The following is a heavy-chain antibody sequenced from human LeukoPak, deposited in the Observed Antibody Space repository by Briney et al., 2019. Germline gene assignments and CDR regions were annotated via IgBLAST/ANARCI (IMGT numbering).Heavy chain of an antibody. CDR1: GFTFSNYW. CDR2: ISGSGGNT. J-gene: IGHJ4*02. V-gene: IGHV3-23*01. CDR3: AKVRQMVRGVSFDY. Sequence: GGSLRLSCAASGFTFSNYWMHWVRQAPGKGLEWVSAISGSGGNTYYADSVKGRFTISRDNSKNTLYLQMNSLGAEDTAVYYCAKVRQMVRGVSFDYWGQGTLVTVSS. D-gene: IGHD3-10*01.